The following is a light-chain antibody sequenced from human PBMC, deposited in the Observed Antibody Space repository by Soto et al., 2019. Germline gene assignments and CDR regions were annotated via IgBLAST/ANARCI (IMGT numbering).Light chain of an antibody. J-gene: IGKJ5*01. CDR1: QSVSSY. CDR2: DAS. CDR3: QQRSNWQIT. Sequence: THCPSSLYASVGDRVTITCRASQSVSSYLAWYQQKPGQAPRLLIYDASNRATGIPARFSGSGSGTDFTLTISSLEPEDFAVYYCQQRSNWQITSGQGTRLEI. V-gene: IGKV3-11*01.